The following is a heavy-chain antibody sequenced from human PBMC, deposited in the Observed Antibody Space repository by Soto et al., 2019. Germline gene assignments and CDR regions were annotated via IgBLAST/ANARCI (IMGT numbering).Heavy chain of an antibody. Sequence: QVQLVESGGGVVQPGRSLRLSCAASGFTFSSYAMHWVRQAPGKGLEWVAVISYDGSNKYYADSVKGRFTISRDNAKNSLYLQMNSLRAEDTAVYYCARDLVTGTYWGQGTLVTVSS. V-gene: IGHV3-30-3*01. CDR2: ISYDGSNK. D-gene: IGHD1-20*01. CDR3: ARDLVTGTY. CDR1: GFTFSSYA. J-gene: IGHJ4*02.